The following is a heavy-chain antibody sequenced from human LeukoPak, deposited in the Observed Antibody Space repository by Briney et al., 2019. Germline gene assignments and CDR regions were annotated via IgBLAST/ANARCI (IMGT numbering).Heavy chain of an antibody. J-gene: IGHJ5*02. CDR3: ARWGGVVKSGFAP. Sequence: GSLRLSCAASGFTVSSNYMSWVRQAPGKGLEWVSVIYSGGSTYYADSVKGRFTISRDNSKNTLYLQMNSLRAEDTAVYYCARWGGVVKSGFAPWGQEPLVTVSS. V-gene: IGHV3-66*01. CDR2: IYSGGST. D-gene: IGHD3-3*01. CDR1: GFTVSSNY.